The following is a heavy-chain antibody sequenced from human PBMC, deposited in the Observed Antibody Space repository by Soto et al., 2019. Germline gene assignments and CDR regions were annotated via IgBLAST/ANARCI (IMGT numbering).Heavy chain of an antibody. CDR1: GGSISSYY. V-gene: IGHV4-59*01. D-gene: IGHD3-10*01. J-gene: IGHJ4*02. Sequence: QVQLQESGPGLVKPSETLSLTCTVSGGSISSYYWSWIRQPPGKGLEWIGYIYYSGSTNYNPSLKSRVTISVDTSKTQCSLKLSSVTAADTAVYYCARVEFGELLFDYWGQGTLVTVSS. CDR2: IYYSGST. CDR3: ARVEFGELLFDY.